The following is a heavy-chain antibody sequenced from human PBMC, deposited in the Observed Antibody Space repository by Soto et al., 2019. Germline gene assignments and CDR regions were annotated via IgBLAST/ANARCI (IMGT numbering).Heavy chain of an antibody. CDR2: IYYSGST. J-gene: IGHJ6*02. CDR1: GGSISSYY. CDR3: ARDLGRGLGYCSGGSCPNRRWGMDV. D-gene: IGHD2-15*01. V-gene: IGHV4-59*01. Sequence: PSETLSLTCTVSGGSISSYYWSWIRQPPGKGLEWIGYIYYSGSTNYNPSLKSRVTISVDTSKNQFSLKLSSVTAADTAVYYCARDLGRGLGYCSGGSCPNRRWGMDVWGQGTTVTVSS.